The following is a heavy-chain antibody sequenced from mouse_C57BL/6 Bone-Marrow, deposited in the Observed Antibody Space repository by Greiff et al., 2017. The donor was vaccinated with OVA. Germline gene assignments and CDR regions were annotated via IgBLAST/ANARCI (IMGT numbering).Heavy chain of an antibody. J-gene: IGHJ3*01. Sequence: QVQLKESGPELVKPGASVKISCKASGYAFSSSWMNWVKQRPGKGLEWIGRIYPGDGDTNYNGKFKGKATLTADKSSSTAYMQLSSLTSEDSAVYFCARDGYYGAYWGQGTLVTVSA. CDR2: IYPGDGDT. CDR1: GYAFSSSW. D-gene: IGHD2-3*01. CDR3: ARDGYYGAY. V-gene: IGHV1-82*01.